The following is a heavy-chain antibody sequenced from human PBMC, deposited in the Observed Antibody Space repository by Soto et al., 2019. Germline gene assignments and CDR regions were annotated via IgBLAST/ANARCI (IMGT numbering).Heavy chain of an antibody. CDR1: GGPIRSYY. Sequence: SETLSLTCPVSGGPIRSYYWSRIRQPPGKGLEWIGYIYYSGSTNYNPSLKSRVTISVDTSKNQFSLKLSSVTAADTAVYYCARGDRSLSPSSYFYYYYMAVWGKGTTVTVSS. CDR2: IYYSGST. D-gene: IGHD6-6*01. CDR3: ARGDRSLSPSSYFYYYYMAV. J-gene: IGHJ6*03. V-gene: IGHV4-59*01.